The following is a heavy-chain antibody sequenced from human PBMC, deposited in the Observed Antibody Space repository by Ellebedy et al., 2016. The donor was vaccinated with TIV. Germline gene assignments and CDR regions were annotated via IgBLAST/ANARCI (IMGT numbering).Heavy chain of an antibody. J-gene: IGHJ4*02. V-gene: IGHV4-39*01. CDR2: IYYSGVT. D-gene: IGHD2-8*01. CDR1: GGSISSSSYY. CDR3: ARTFSPHCSSGVCYMAYYFDY. Sequence: MPSETLSLTCTVSGGSISSSSYYWGWIRQPPGKGLEWIGSIYYSGVTYYQPSLKSRVTISVDTSKNQFSLKLSSVTAADTAVYYCARTFSPHCSSGVCYMAYYFDYWGQGTLVTVSS.